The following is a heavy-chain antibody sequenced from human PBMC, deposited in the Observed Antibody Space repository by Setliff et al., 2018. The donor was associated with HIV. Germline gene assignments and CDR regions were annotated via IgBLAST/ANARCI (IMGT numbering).Heavy chain of an antibody. CDR2: TQYGDIS. CDR3: ARSGYTSGFYWVFGAFGV. D-gene: IGHD3-22*01. CDR1: GGSISNYY. J-gene: IGHJ3*01. Sequence: KSSETLSLTCAVSGGSISNYYWTWIRQPPGKGPEWIASTQYGDISHYNPSLQSRVTISVDTSTKKFSLYLSSVNETDTAVYYCARSGYTSGFYWVFGAFGVWGQGKMVTVSS. V-gene: IGHV4-59*01.